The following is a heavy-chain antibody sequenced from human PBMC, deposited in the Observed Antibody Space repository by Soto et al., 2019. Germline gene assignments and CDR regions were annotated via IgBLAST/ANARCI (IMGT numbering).Heavy chain of an antibody. CDR3: AKERRVRRGWYTPRSDAFDI. CDR1: GFTPSSYG. J-gene: IGHJ3*02. D-gene: IGHD6-19*01. Sequence: GSLRLSCAACGFTPSSYGMHCVPHAPGKGREWVSVISYDGSNKYYADSVKGRFTISRDNSKNTLYLQMNSLRAEDTAVYYCAKERRVRRGWYTPRSDAFDIWGQGTMVTVSS. CDR2: ISYDGSNK. V-gene: IGHV3-30*18.